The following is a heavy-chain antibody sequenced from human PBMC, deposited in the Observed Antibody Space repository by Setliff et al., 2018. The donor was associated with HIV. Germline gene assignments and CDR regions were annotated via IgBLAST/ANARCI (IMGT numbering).Heavy chain of an antibody. CDR1: GYTFSSYG. D-gene: IGHD6-13*01. CDR2: ISGYNGNT. V-gene: IGHV1-18*01. CDR3: TKDGLAAGARAFDI. Sequence: ASVKVSCKASGYTFSSYGISWVRQAPGQGLQWVGWISGYNGNTHYAQNVQGRVTMTTDTSTNTAYMDLRSLRSDDTAAYYCTKDGLAAGARAFDIWGQGTMVTVSS. J-gene: IGHJ3*02.